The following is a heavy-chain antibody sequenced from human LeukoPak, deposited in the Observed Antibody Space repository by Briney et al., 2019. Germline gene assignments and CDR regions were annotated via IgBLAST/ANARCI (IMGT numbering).Heavy chain of an antibody. J-gene: IGHJ5*02. V-gene: IGHV1-2*02. D-gene: IGHD2/OR15-2a*01. CDR2: INPNSGGT. Sequence: ASVKVSCKASESTFTGYYMHWVRQAPGQGLELMGWINPNSGGTNYAQKFQGRVTMTRDTSISTAYMELSRLRSDDTAVYYCAREGTTTMSGWFDPWGQGTLVTVSS. CDR3: AREGTTTMSGWFDP. CDR1: ESTFTGYY.